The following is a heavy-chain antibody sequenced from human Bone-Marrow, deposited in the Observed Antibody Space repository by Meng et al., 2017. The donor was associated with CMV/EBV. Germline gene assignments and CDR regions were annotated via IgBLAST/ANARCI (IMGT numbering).Heavy chain of an antibody. J-gene: IGHJ4*02. CDR3: ARHGARPRYCSSTSCREYYFDY. V-gene: IGHV4-38-2*02. CDR1: GYSISSGYY. CDR2: IYHSGST. D-gene: IGHD2-2*01. Sequence: SETLSLTCTVSGYSISSGYYWGWIRQPPGKGLEWIGSIYHSGSTYYNPSLKSRVTISVDTSKNQFSLKLSSVTAADTAVYYCARHGARPRYCSSTSCREYYFDYWGQGTLVTVSS.